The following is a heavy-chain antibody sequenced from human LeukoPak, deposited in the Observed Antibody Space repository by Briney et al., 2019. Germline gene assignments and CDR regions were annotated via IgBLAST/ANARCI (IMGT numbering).Heavy chain of an antibody. CDR2: IYYSGST. CDR3: ARSPNSGYDPFDY. J-gene: IGHJ4*02. Sequence: SETLSLTCTVSGGSISSSSYYWGWIRQPPGKGLDWIGSIYYSGSTYYNPSLKTRVTISVDTSKNQFSLKLSSVTAADTAVYYCARSPNSGYDPFDYWGQGTLVTVSS. V-gene: IGHV4-39*01. D-gene: IGHD5-12*01. CDR1: GGSISSSSYY.